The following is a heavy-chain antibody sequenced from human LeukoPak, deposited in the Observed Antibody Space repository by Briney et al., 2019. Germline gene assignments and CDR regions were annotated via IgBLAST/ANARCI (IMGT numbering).Heavy chain of an antibody. J-gene: IGHJ4*02. CDR3: AGVAVAGTGYFDY. CDR1: GFTFSSYA. CDR2: ISYDGSNK. Sequence: RSLRLSCAASGFTFSSYAMHWVCQAPGKGLEWVAVISYDGSNKYYADSVKGRFTISRDNSKNTLYLQMNSLRAEDTAVYYCAGVAVAGTGYFDYWGPGNLGSVSS. D-gene: IGHD6-19*01. V-gene: IGHV3-30-3*01.